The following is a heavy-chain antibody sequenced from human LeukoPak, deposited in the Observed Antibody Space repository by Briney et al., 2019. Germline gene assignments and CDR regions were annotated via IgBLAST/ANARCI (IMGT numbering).Heavy chain of an antibody. D-gene: IGHD2-15*01. V-gene: IGHV3-7*02. J-gene: IGHJ4*02. Sequence: GGSLRLSCVASAFALSSNWMSWVRQAPGKGLEWVASIKEDGSETYYVDSVKGRFTISRDNAKNSLYLQMNSLRAEDTAVYYCARWGGQNIDYWGQGTLVTVSS. CDR2: IKEDGSET. CDR1: AFALSSNW. CDR3: ARWGGQNIDY.